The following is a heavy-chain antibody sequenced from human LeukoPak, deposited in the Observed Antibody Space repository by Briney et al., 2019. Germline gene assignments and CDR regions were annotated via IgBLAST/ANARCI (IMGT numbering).Heavy chain of an antibody. V-gene: IGHV1-69*13. J-gene: IGHJ6*03. D-gene: IGHD2-2*01. CDR3: GRSADIVVVPAAIDYYYMDV. Sequence: ASVKVSCKASGGTFSSYAISWVRQAPGQGLEWMGGIIPIFGTANYAQKFQGRVTITADESTSTAYMELSSLRSEDTAVYYCGRSADIVVVPAAIDYYYMDVWGKGTTVTISS. CDR1: GGTFSSYA. CDR2: IIPIFGTA.